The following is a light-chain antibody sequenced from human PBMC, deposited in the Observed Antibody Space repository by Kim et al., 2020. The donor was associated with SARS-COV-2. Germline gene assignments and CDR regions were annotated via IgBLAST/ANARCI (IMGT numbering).Light chain of an antibody. CDR3: SSYAGSSTVI. Sequence: QSALTQPASVSGSPGQSITIPCTGSSSDIGTYDLVSWYQQHPDRAPKLILYDLTKRPSGVSNRFSGSKSGDTASLTISGLQADDEAIYHCSSYAGSSTVIFGGGTQLTVL. CDR2: DLT. V-gene: IGLV2-23*02. CDR1: SSDIGTYDL. J-gene: IGLJ2*01.